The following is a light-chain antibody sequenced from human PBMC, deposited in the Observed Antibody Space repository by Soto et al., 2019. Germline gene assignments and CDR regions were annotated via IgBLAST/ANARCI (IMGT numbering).Light chain of an antibody. CDR1: SSDVGAYKY. V-gene: IGLV2-8*01. CDR2: EVS. CDR3: TSYVGSNIWV. J-gene: IGLJ3*02. Sequence: QSALTQPPSASGSPGQSVTISCTGTSSDVGAYKYVSWYQQYPGKAPNLMIYEVSKRPSGVPDRFSGSKSGNTASLTVSGLQADDEADYYCTSYVGSNIWVFGGGTKLTVL.